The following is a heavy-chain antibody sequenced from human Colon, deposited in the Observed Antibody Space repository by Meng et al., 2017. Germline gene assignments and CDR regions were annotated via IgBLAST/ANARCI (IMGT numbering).Heavy chain of an antibody. D-gene: IGHD2-15*01. V-gene: IGHV3-21*01. Sequence: GESLKISCAASGFTFSSYSMNWVRQAPGKGLEWVSSISSSSSYIYYADSVKGRFTISRDNAKNSLYLQMNSRGAEDTAVYYCARDRDWVVVVAATGWFDPWGQGTLVTVSS. J-gene: IGHJ5*02. CDR3: ARDRDWVVVVAATGWFDP. CDR1: GFTFSSYS. CDR2: ISSSSSYI.